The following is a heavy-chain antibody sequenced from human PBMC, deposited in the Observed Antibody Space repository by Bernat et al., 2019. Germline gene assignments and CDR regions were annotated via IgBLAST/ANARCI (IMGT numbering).Heavy chain of an antibody. D-gene: IGHD6-13*01. CDR2: ISAYNGNT. CDR1: GYTFTSYG. Sequence: QVQLVQSGAEVKKPGASVKVSCKASGYTFTSYGISWVRQAPGQGLEWMGWISAYNGNTNYAQKLQGRVTMTTDTSTSTAYMELRSLRSDDTAVYYCASLFRAAADNYYYYYDMDVWGKGTTVTVSS. J-gene: IGHJ6*03. V-gene: IGHV1-18*01. CDR3: ASLFRAAADNYYYYYDMDV.